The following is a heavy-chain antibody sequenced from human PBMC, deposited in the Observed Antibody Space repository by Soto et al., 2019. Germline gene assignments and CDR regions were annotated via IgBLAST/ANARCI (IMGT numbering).Heavy chain of an antibody. D-gene: IGHD4-17*01. Sequence: PSETLSLTCTVSGDSISSFYWSWIRQPAGKGLEWIGRVYTSGNTDYNPSLKSRLTMSVDTSKNQLSLKLRSVTAADTAAYYCVRDQSDYGGGNWFDPWGPGTLVTVYS. J-gene: IGHJ5*02. CDR2: VYTSGNT. CDR3: VRDQSDYGGGNWFDP. V-gene: IGHV4-4*07. CDR1: GDSISSFY.